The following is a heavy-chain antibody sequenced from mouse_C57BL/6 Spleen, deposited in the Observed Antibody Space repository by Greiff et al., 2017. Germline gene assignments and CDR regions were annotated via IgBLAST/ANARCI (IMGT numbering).Heavy chain of an antibody. CDR3: ASPYDYDWSNFDY. CDR1: GYAFSSSW. V-gene: IGHV1-82*01. Sequence: VMLVESGPELVKPGASVKISCKASGYAFSSSWMNWVKQRPGKGLEWIGRIYPGDGDTNYNGKFKGKATLTADKSSCTAYMQLSSLTSEDSAVYFCASPYDYDWSNFDYWGQGTTLTVSS. J-gene: IGHJ2*01. D-gene: IGHD2-4*01. CDR2: IYPGDGDT.